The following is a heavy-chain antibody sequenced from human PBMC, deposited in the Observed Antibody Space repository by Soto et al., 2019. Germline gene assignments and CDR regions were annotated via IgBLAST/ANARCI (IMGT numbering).Heavy chain of an antibody. Sequence: QVQLVESGGGVVQPGRSLRLSCAASGFTFSNYGMHWVRQAPGKGLEWVAVIRYDGSNKYYADSVKGRFTISRDNSKDTLQLQRTSLRAEDTSAYYGAQAQDKDGDVSLYCGGKGNVVTVSS. V-gene: IGHV3-33*06. D-gene: IGHD4-17*01. CDR3: AQAQDKDGDVSLYC. CDR2: IRYDGSNK. CDR1: GFTFSNYG. J-gene: IGHJ4*02.